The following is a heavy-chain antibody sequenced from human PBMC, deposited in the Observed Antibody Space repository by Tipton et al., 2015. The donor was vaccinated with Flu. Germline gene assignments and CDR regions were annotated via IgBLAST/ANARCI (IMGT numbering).Heavy chain of an antibody. Sequence: TLSLTCTVSGGSISSGGYYWSWIRQHPGKGLEWIGYIYYSGSTDYNPSLKSRVTISVDTSKNQFSLKLSSVTAADTAVYYCARRDYSNYVSEPKSWFDSWGQGTLVTVSS. V-gene: IGHV4-31*03. CDR3: ARRDYSNYVSEPKSWFDS. CDR1: GGSISSGGYY. CDR2: IYYSGST. J-gene: IGHJ5*01. D-gene: IGHD4-11*01.